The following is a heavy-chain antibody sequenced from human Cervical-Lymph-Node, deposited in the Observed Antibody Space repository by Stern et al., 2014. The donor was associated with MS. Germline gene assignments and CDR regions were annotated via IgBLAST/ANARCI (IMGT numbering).Heavy chain of an antibody. J-gene: IGHJ4*02. CDR2: ISSSSSYI. D-gene: IGHD1-26*01. Sequence: VQLVESGGGLVKPGGSLRLSCAASGFTFSSYSMNWVRQAPGKGLEWVSSISSSSSYIYYADSVKGRFTISRDNAKNSLYLQMNSLRAEDTAVYYCARAEYSGSYQHFPFDYWGQGTLVTVSS. V-gene: IGHV3-21*01. CDR1: GFTFSSYS. CDR3: ARAEYSGSYQHFPFDY.